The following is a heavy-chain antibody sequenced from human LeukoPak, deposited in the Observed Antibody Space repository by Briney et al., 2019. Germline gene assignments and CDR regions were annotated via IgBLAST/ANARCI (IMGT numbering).Heavy chain of an antibody. CDR3: ARARYYDILTGYPDAFDI. CDR2: IYYSGST. CDR1: GGSISSYY. D-gene: IGHD3-9*01. V-gene: IGHV4-59*01. Sequence: PSETLSLTCTVSGGSISSYYWSWIRQPPGKGLEWIGYIYYSGSTNYNPSLKSRVTISVDTSKNQFSLKLSSVTAADTAVYYCARARYYDILTGYPDAFDIWGQGTMVTVSS. J-gene: IGHJ3*02.